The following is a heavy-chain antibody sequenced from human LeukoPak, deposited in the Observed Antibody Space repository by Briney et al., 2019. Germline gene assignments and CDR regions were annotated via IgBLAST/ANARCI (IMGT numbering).Heavy chain of an antibody. CDR2: MNPNSGNT. Sequence: GASVKVSCKASGYTFTSYDINWVRQATGQGLEWMGWMNPNSGNTGYAQKFQGRVTITRNTSISTAYMELSSLRAEDTAVYYCARDLINWNYVSNLWGQGTLVTVSS. V-gene: IGHV1-8*03. CDR1: GYTFTSYD. CDR3: ARDLINWNYVSNL. D-gene: IGHD1-7*01. J-gene: IGHJ4*02.